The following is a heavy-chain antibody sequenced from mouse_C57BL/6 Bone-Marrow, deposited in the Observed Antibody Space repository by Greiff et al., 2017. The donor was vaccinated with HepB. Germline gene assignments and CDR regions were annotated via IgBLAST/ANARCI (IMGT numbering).Heavy chain of an antibody. Sequence: VKLQQPGTELVKPGASVKLSCKASGYTFTSYWMHWVKQRPGQGLEWIGNINPSNGGTNYNEKFKSKATLTVDKSSSTAYMQLSSLTSEDSAFYYCARNIPYTSMDYWGQGTSVTVSS. D-gene: IGHD2-12*01. CDR2: INPSNGGT. J-gene: IGHJ4*01. CDR3: ARNIPYTSMDY. CDR1: GYTFTSYW. V-gene: IGHV1-53*01.